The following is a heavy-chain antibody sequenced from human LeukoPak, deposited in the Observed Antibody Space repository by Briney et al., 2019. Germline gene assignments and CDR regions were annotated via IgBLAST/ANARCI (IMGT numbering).Heavy chain of an antibody. CDR1: GGSFSGYY. J-gene: IGHJ5*02. CDR2: INHSGST. V-gene: IGHV4-34*01. D-gene: IGHD4-17*01. Sequence: KPSETLSLTCAVYGGSFSGYYWSWIRQPPGKGLEWIGEINHSGSTNYNPSLKSRVTISVDTSKNQFSLKLSSVTAADTAVYYCASCPDYGDYVGLNWFDPWGQGTLVTVSS. CDR3: ASCPDYGDYVGLNWFDP.